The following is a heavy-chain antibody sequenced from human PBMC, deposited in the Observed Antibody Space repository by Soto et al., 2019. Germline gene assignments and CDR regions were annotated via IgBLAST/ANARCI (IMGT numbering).Heavy chain of an antibody. V-gene: IGHV3-30*18. J-gene: IGHJ5*02. CDR3: AKDLGPLKTPRLGWFDP. Sequence: GGSLRLSCAASGFTFSSYGMHWVRQAPGKGLEWVAVISYDGSNKYYADSVKGRFTISRDNSKNTLYLQMNSLRAEDTAVYYCAKDLGPLKTPRLGWFDPWGQGTLVTVSS. D-gene: IGHD4-17*01. CDR1: GFTFSSYG. CDR2: ISYDGSNK.